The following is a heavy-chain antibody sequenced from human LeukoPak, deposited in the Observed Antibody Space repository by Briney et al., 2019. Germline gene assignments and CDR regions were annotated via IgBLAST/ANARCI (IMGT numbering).Heavy chain of an antibody. D-gene: IGHD4-11*01. J-gene: IGHJ4*02. CDR3: ARGTPTTRDFDS. CDR1: GFTFSSYR. CDR2: ISSSSGYI. V-gene: IGHV3-21*01. Sequence: SGGSLRLSCAASGFTFSSYRMNWVRQAPGKGLEWVSSISSSSGYIYYADSVKGRFTISRDNAKNSLYLQMNSLRAEDTAVYYCARGTPTTRDFDSWGQGTLVTVSS.